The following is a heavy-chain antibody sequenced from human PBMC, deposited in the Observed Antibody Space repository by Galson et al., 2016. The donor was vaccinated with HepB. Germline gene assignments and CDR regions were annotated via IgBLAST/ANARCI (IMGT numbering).Heavy chain of an antibody. CDR2: LSYNGLNQ. D-gene: IGHD2-15*01. Sequence: SLRLSCAASGFVFSNYGMHWVRQAPSKGLEWVAGLSYNGLNQHYPDSLMGRFTVSRENSKSIMYLQMDSLRPDDTAVYYCTKQVAEGGLGDTWGQGTVVTVSS. V-gene: IGHV3-30*18. J-gene: IGHJ5*02. CDR3: TKQVAEGGLGDT. CDR1: GFVFSNYG.